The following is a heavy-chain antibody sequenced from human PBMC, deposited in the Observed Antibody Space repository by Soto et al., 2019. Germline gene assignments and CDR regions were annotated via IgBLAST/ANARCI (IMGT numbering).Heavy chain of an antibody. D-gene: IGHD4-17*01. V-gene: IGHV3-7*01. CDR2: IKQDGSEK. CDR3: ARDRTYGDQTFDY. Sequence: GESLKISCAASGFTFSSYWMSWVRQAPGKGLEWVANIKQDGSEKYYVDSVKGRFTISRDNAKNSLYLQMNSLRAEDTAVYYCARDRTYGDQTFDYWGQGTLVTVSS. J-gene: IGHJ4*02. CDR1: GFTFSSYW.